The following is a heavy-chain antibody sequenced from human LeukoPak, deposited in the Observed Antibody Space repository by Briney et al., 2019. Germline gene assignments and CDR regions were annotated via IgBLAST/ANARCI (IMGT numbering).Heavy chain of an antibody. D-gene: IGHD2-15*01. CDR3: ARALVAGVTLNALDI. Sequence: PGGSLRLSCAASGFSFSNFLMHWVRQAPGEGPVLVARIQYDGSTTNYADSVKGRFTISRDNAKKTLYVQMNSLRAEDTAVYYCARALVAGVTLNALDIWGQGTMVTVSS. CDR2: IQYDGSTT. V-gene: IGHV3-74*01. CDR1: GFSFSNFL. J-gene: IGHJ3*02.